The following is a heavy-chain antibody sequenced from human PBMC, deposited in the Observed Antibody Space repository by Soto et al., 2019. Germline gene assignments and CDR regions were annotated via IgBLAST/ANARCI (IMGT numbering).Heavy chain of an antibody. CDR1: GGSTSNYY. D-gene: IGHD1-26*01. V-gene: IGHV4-59*01. CDR3: ARSKRGAWDRGYYLYGMDV. CDR2: VYNSGRT. J-gene: IGHJ6*02. Sequence: SETLSLTCTVSGGSTSNYYWSWIRQPPGKGLEWIGYVYNSGRTNYNPSLKSRVSMSVDTSKNQFSLRLTSVTAADTAVYYCARSKRGAWDRGYYLYGMDVWGQGTTVTVSS.